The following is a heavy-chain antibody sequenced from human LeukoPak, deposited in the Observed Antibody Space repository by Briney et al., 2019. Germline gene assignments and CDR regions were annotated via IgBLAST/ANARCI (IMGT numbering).Heavy chain of an antibody. CDR2: INPSGGST. Sequence: ASVRVSCKASGGTFSSYAISRVRQAPGQGLEWMGIINPSGGSTSYAQKFQGRVTMTRDTSTSTVYMELSSLRSEDTAVYYCARDIGYCTNGVCYLFDYWGQGTLVTVSS. D-gene: IGHD2-8*01. CDR3: ARDIGYCTNGVCYLFDY. J-gene: IGHJ4*02. CDR1: GGTFSSYA. V-gene: IGHV1-46*01.